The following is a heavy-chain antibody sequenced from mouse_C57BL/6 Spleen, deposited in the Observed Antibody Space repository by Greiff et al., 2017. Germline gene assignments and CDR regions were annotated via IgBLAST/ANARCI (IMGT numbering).Heavy chain of an antibody. CDR3: ASAHYYGLYAMDY. J-gene: IGHJ4*01. Sequence: VQGVESGPGLVAPSQSLSITCTVSGFSLTSYGVHWVRQPPGKGLEWLVVIWSDGSTTYNSALKSRLSISKDNSKSQVFLKMNSLQTDDTAMYYCASAHYYGLYAMDYWGQGTSGTVSS. CDR1: GFSLTSYG. D-gene: IGHD1-1*01. V-gene: IGHV2-6*03. CDR2: IWSDGST.